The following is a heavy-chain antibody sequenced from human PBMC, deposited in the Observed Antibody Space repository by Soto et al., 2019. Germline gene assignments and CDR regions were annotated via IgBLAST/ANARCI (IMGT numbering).Heavy chain of an antibody. CDR2: TYYRSKWYN. J-gene: IGHJ5*02. CDR3: ARDRYSSGWYWFDP. D-gene: IGHD6-19*01. V-gene: IGHV6-1*01. Sequence: PSQTFSLTCAISRDSVSSNSAAWNWIRQSPSRGLEWLGRTYYRSKWYNDYAVSVKSRITINPDTSKNQFSLQLNSVTPEDTAVYYCARDRYSSGWYWFDPWGQGTLVTSPQ. CDR1: RDSVSSNSAA.